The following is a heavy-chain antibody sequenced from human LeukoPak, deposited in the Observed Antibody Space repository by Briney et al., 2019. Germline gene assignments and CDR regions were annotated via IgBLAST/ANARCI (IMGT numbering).Heavy chain of an antibody. V-gene: IGHV4-39*06. D-gene: IGHD2-2*01. J-gene: IGHJ6*03. CDR2: FYNRGSS. CDR1: GGSISGSSYY. CDR3: AKDQPAASTYYYYYMDV. Sequence: SETLSLTCTVSGGSISGSSYYWGWIRQPPGKGLEWIGSFYNRGSSYYNPSLKSRVTISVDTSKNQFALKLSSVTAADTAVYYCAKDQPAASTYYYYYMDVWGKGTTVTVSS.